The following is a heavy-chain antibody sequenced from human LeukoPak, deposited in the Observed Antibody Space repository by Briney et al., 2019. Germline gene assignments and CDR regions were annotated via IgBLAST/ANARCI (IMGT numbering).Heavy chain of an antibody. V-gene: IGHV3-33*01. CDR1: GFTFSSYG. Sequence: GRSLRLSCAASGFTFSSYGMHWVRQAPGKGLEWVAVIWYDGSNKYYADSVKGRFTISRDSSKNTLYLQMNSLRAEDTAVYYCARKQQWLVRGLADYGMDVWGQGTTVTVSS. CDR2: IWYDGSNK. CDR3: ARKQQWLVRGLADYGMDV. J-gene: IGHJ6*02. D-gene: IGHD6-19*01.